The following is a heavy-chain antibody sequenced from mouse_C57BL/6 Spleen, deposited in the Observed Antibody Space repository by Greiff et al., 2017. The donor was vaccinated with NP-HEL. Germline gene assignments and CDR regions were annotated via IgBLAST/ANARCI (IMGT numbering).Heavy chain of an antibody. J-gene: IGHJ3*01. CDR2: IDPENGDT. D-gene: IGHD1-1*01. CDR1: GFNIKDDY. V-gene: IGHV14-4*01. Sequence: VTLKECGAELVRPGASVKLSCTASGFNIKDDYMHWVKQRPEQGLEWIGWIDPENGDTEYASKFQGKATITADTSSNTAYLQLSSLTSEDTAVYYCTRGYGSSYGWFAYWGQGTLVTVSA. CDR3: TRGYGSSYGWFAY.